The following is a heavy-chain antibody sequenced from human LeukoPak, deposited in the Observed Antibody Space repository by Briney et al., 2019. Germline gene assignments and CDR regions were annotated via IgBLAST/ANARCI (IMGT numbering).Heavy chain of an antibody. J-gene: IGHJ6*03. V-gene: IGHV3-21*04. CDR1: GFTFNNYI. CDR3: AKVPKGHSSSWYNYYYYYMDV. Sequence: GGSLRLSCAASGFTFNNYIMNWVRQAPGKGLEWVSSISSSSDYIYYADSVKGRFTISRDNAKNSLYLQMNSLRAEDTAVYYCAKVPKGHSSSWYNYYYYYMDVWGKGTTVTVSS. CDR2: ISSSSDYI. D-gene: IGHD6-13*01.